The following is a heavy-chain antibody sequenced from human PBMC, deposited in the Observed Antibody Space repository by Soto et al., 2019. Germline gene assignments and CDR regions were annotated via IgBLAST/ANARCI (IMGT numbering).Heavy chain of an antibody. CDR2: IYHSGST. D-gene: IGHD3-9*01. Sequence: LSLTCAVSGGSISSNNWWSWVRQPPGKGLEWIGEIYHSGSTNYNPSLQSRVTISIDKSKNQFSLKLSSVTAADTAVYYCAKWLTGYFWGQGTLVTVSS. CDR1: GGSISSNNW. CDR3: AKWLTGYF. V-gene: IGHV4-4*02. J-gene: IGHJ4*02.